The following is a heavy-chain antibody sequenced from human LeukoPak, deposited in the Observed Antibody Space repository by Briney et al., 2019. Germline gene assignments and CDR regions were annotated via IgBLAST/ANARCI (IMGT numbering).Heavy chain of an antibody. CDR1: GFTFDDYG. CDR3: AKVRGSSWGPFDY. D-gene: IGHD6-13*01. V-gene: IGHV3-23*01. CDR2: ITGSGDST. Sequence: PGGSLRLSCAASGFTFDDYGMSWVRQAPGKGLEWVSVITGSGDSTYYADSVKGRFTISRDNSKNMLYLQMNSLRAEDTAIYYCAKVRGSSWGPFDYWGQGTLVTVSS. J-gene: IGHJ4*02.